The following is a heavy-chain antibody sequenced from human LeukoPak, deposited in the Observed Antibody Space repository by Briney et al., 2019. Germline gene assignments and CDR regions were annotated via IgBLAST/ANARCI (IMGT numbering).Heavy chain of an antibody. CDR1: GFTFSSYG. CDR2: IKQDGSEK. J-gene: IGHJ6*03. CDR3: ARMGGVATRLFASYYYMDV. V-gene: IGHV3-7*01. D-gene: IGHD5-12*01. Sequence: GGTLRLSCAASGFTFSSYGMSWVRQAPGKGLEWVANIKQDGSEKYYVDSVKGRFTISRDNAKNSLYLQMNSLRAEDTAVYYCARMGGVATRLFASYYYMDVWGKGTTVTVSS.